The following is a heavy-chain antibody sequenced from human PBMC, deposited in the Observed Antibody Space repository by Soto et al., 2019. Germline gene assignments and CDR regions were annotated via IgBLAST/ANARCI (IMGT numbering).Heavy chain of an antibody. CDR2: IYYSGST. D-gene: IGHD3-10*01. Sequence: PSETLSLTCTVSGGSISSGGYYWSWIRQHPGKGLEWIGYIYYSGSTYYNPSLKSRVTISVDTSKNQFSLKLSSVTAADTAVYYCARDYYGSVNYGMDVWGQGTTVTVSS. V-gene: IGHV4-31*03. CDR3: ARDYYGSVNYGMDV. CDR1: GGSISSGGYY. J-gene: IGHJ6*02.